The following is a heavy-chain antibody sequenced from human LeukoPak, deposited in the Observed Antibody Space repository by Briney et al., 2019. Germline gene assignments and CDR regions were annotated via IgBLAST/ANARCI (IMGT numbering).Heavy chain of an antibody. CDR2: INSYNGNT. V-gene: IGHV1-18*01. CDR1: GYTFSSSA. Sequence: ASVKVSCKASGYTFSSSAISWVRQAPGQGLEWMGVINSYNGNTNYAQNLQGRVTMATDTATSTAHMELRSLTSDDTAVYFCARSSGGWFDPWGQGTLVTVSS. J-gene: IGHJ5*02. D-gene: IGHD6-25*01. CDR3: ARSSGGWFDP.